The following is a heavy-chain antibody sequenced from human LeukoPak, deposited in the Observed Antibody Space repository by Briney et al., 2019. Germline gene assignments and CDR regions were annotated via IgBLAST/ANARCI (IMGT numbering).Heavy chain of an antibody. CDR1: GFTFSSYG. D-gene: IGHD2-2*01. Sequence: PGGSLRLSCAASGFTFSSYGMHWVRQAPGKGLEWVAFIRYDGSNKYYADSVKGRFTISGDNSKNTLYLQMNSLRAEDTAVYYCAKDLLGYCSSTSCYGFDYWGQGTLVTVSS. J-gene: IGHJ4*02. V-gene: IGHV3-30*02. CDR3: AKDLLGYCSSTSCYGFDY. CDR2: IRYDGSNK.